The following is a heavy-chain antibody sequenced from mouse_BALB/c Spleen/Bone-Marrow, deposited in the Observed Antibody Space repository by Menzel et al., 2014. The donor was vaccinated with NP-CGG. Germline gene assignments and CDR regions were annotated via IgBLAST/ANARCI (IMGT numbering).Heavy chain of an antibody. J-gene: IGHJ4*01. V-gene: IGHV5-12*02. CDR1: GFTFSDYY. D-gene: IGHD1-1*01. Sequence: DVKLVESGGGLVQPGGPLKLSCATSGFTFSDYYMYWVRQTPDRRLEWVAYISSGDGSTYYPDTVKGRFTISRDNAKNTLYLQMSRLKSEDTAMYYCTRESYGYAMDHWGQGTSVTVSS. CDR2: ISSGDGST. CDR3: TRESYGYAMDH.